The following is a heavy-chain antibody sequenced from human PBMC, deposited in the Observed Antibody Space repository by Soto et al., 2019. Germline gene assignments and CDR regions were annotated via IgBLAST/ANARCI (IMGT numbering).Heavy chain of an antibody. J-gene: IGHJ4*02. CDR1: GGSFSSYY. V-gene: IGHV4-34*01. D-gene: IGHD5-18*01. Sequence: QVQLQQWGAGLLKPSETLSLTCAVYGGSFSSYYWSWIRQPPGKGLEWIGEINHRGSTNCNPSLKRRVTISVDTSKNQFSLKLSSVTAADTAVYYCARAANNRGNSYGPDFWDQGTRVTVSS. CDR2: INHRGST. CDR3: ARAANNRGNSYGPDF.